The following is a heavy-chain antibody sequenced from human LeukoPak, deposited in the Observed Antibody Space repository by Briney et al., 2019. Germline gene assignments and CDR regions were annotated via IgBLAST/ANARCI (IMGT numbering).Heavy chain of an antibody. J-gene: IGHJ6*03. D-gene: IGHD6-19*01. CDR3: ARDPYSGGYGAYYYYYMDV. CDR1: GFTFSSYE. V-gene: IGHV3-48*03. CDR2: ISSSGSTI. Sequence: GGSLRLSCAASGFTFSSYEMNWVRQAPGKGLEWVSYISSSGSTIYYADSVKGRFTISRDNAKNSLYLQMNSLRAEDTAVYYCARDPYSGGYGAYYYYYMDVWGKGTTVTISS.